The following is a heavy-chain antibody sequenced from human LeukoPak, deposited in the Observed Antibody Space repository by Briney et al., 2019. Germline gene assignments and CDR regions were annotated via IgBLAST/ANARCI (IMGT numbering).Heavy chain of an antibody. CDR1: GFTFSSYG. CDR3: AKPYYYDSSGRLRGDY. D-gene: IGHD3-22*01. Sequence: GGSLRLPCAASGFTFSSYGMHWVRQAPGKGLEWVAFIRYDGSNKYYADSVKGRFTISRANSKNTLYLQMNSLRAEDTAVYYCAKPYYYDSSGRLRGDYWGQGTLVTVSS. CDR2: IRYDGSNK. V-gene: IGHV3-30*02. J-gene: IGHJ4*02.